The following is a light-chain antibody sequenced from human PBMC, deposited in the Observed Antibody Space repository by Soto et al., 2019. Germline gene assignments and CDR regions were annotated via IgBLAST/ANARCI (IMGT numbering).Light chain of an antibody. Sequence: EIVLTQSPVTLSLSPGERATLSCRASQSVNSYLAWYQQKPGQAPRLLIYDATSRATGIPARFSGSGSGTDFTLTLSSLEPEDFAVYYCQQRSKWPVTFGGGTKVEIK. CDR2: DAT. CDR1: QSVNSY. J-gene: IGKJ4*01. V-gene: IGKV3-11*01. CDR3: QQRSKWPVT.